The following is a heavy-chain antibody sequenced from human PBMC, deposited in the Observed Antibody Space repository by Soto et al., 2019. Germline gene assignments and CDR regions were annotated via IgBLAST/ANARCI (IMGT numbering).Heavy chain of an antibody. CDR2: INSDGSST. D-gene: IGHD4-17*01. J-gene: IGHJ6*02. CDR3: ARVSDYGDYRHYYYYGMDV. CDR1: GFTFSSYW. Sequence: EVQLVESGGGLVQPGGSLRLSCAASGFTFSSYWMHWVRQAPGKGLVWVSRINSDGSSTSYADSVKGRFTISRDNAKNTLYLQRNSLRAEDTAVYYCARVSDYGDYRHYYYYGMDVWGQGTTVTVSS. V-gene: IGHV3-74*01.